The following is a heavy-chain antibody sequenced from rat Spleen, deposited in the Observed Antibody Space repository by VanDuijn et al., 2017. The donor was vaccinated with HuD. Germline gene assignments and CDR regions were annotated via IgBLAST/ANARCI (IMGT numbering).Heavy chain of an antibody. J-gene: IGHJ4*01. V-gene: IGHV5-20*01. CDR1: GFTFSDYY. D-gene: IGHD1-12*02. CDR2: ITYDGGGT. CDR3: ATPYYDGTYYCAREGVLTGRNVMDA. Sequence: EVQLVESGGGQVQPGRSLKLSCVASGFTFSDYYMAWVRQAPTKGLEWVASITYDGGGTFYRDSVKGRFTISRDNAKSTLSLQMDSLRSEDTATYYCATPYYDGTYYCAREGVLTGRNVMDAWGQGASVTVSS.